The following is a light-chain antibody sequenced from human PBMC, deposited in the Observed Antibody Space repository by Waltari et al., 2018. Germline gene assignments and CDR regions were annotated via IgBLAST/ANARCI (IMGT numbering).Light chain of an antibody. CDR1: RRVRSN. V-gene: IGKV3-15*01. J-gene: IGKJ1*01. CDR3: QQYNIWPRWT. Sequence: IVMTQSPATVSASPGERATLSCRASRRVRSNLAWYQQKSGQAPRLLIYGASTRATGIPARFNGSGSGTEFTLTISSLQSEDFAIYYCQQYNIWPRWTFGQGTRVEIK. CDR2: GAS.